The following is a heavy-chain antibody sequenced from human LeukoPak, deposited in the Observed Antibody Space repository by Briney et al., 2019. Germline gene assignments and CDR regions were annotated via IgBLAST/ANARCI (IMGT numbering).Heavy chain of an antibody. Sequence: PSETLSLTCAVSGYSISSGYYWGWIRQPPGKGLEWIGSMYHSRMSYYNPSLESRVTISIDTSKNQFSLKLTSVTAADTAMYYCTRRHATSQTFDYWGQGTLVTVSS. J-gene: IGHJ4*02. CDR2: MYHSRMS. CDR3: TRRHATSQTFDY. V-gene: IGHV4-38-2*01. CDR1: GYSISSGYY.